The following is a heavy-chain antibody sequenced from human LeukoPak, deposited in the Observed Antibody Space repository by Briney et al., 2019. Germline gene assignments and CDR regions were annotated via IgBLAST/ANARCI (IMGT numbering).Heavy chain of an antibody. CDR2: ISGSGGST. J-gene: IGHJ4*02. CDR3: AREGLQWSSFDY. D-gene: IGHD4-23*01. CDR1: GFTFSSYA. V-gene: IGHV3-23*01. Sequence: GGSLRLSCAASGFTFSSYAMSWVRQAPGKGLEWVSAISGSGGSTYYADSVKGRFTISRDNAKNSLYLQMNSLRAEDTAVYYCAREGLQWSSFDYWGQGTLVTVSS.